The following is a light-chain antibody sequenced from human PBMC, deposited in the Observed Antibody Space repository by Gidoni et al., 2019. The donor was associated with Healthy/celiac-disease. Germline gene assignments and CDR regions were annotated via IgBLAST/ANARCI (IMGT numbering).Light chain of an antibody. V-gene: IGKV1-27*01. CDR1: QGISNY. CDR3: QKYNSAGRT. J-gene: IGKJ1*01. CDR2: AAS. Sequence: DIQMTQSPSSLAASVGDRVTITCRASQGISNYLAWYQQKPGKVPKLLIYAASTLQSGVPSRFSGRGSGTDFTLTISSLQPEDVATYYCQKYNSAGRTFGQGTKVEIK.